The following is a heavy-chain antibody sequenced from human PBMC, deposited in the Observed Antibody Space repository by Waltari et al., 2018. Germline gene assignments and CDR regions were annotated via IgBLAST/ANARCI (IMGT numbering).Heavy chain of an antibody. V-gene: IGHV3-48*03. CDR1: GFTFSTFD. CDR3: ASLNSGRYDAFDI. Sequence: EMQLVESGGGLVQPGGSLRLSCAASGFTFSTFDMNWVRQSPGKGLEWLAYSTYSGSPIYYADSVKGRFTISRDNAKNSLHLQMNSLRAEDSAIYYCASLNSGRYDAFDIWGQGTQVTVSS. J-gene: IGHJ3*02. CDR2: STYSGSPI. D-gene: IGHD1-26*01.